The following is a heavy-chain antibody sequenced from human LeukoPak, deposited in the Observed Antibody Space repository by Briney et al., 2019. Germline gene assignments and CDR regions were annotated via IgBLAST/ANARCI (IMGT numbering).Heavy chain of an antibody. D-gene: IGHD6-13*01. CDR2: IKQEGGEK. V-gene: IGHV3-7*05. CDR1: GFTLSNYW. CDR3: ARDPYSSSWSYGMDV. Sequence: PGGSLTLSWTLPGFTLSNYWMSWVRQTPEKGLEWLANIKQEGGEKVYGDSVKGRFTVSRDNAQSSLYLEMTRLRAEDTAVYYCARDPYSSSWSYGMDVWGQGTTVTVSS. J-gene: IGHJ6*02.